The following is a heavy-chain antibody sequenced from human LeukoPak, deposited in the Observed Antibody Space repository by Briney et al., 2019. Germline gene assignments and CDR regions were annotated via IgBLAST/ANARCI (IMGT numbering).Heavy chain of an antibody. CDR2: IYYSGST. V-gene: IGHV4-59*01. D-gene: IGHD1-14*01. Sequence: SETLSLTCTVSGGSISSYYWSWIRQPPGRGLEWIGYIYYSGSTNYNPSLKSRVTISVDTSKNQFSLKLSSVTAADTAVYYCARHNAHFDYWGQGTLVTVSS. CDR1: GGSISSYY. J-gene: IGHJ4*02. CDR3: ARHNAHFDY.